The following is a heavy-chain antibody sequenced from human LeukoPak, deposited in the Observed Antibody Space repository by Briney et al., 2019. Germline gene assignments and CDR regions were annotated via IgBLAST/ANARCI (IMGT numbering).Heavy chain of an antibody. CDR3: ARSSSALSAFDY. Sequence: GESLKISCKGSGYSFTSYWIAWVRQMPGKGLECMGIIYPGDSDTRYSPSFQGQVTISADKSSYTAYLQWSSLKASDSAMYYCARSSSALSAFDYWGQGTLVTVSS. D-gene: IGHD6-6*01. CDR2: IYPGDSDT. CDR1: GYSFTSYW. V-gene: IGHV5-51*01. J-gene: IGHJ4*02.